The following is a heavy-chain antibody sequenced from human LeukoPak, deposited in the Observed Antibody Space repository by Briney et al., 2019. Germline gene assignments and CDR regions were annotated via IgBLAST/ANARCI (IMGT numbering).Heavy chain of an antibody. CDR1: GGSISSGGYY. D-gene: IGHD5-12*01. V-gene: IGHV4-31*03. J-gene: IGHJ4*02. CDR2: IYYSGST. Sequence: PSETLSLTCTVSGGSISSGGYYWSWIRQHPGKGLEWIGYIYYSGSTYYNPSLKSRVTISVDTSKNQFSLKLSSVTAADTAVYYCARVVMGGYNLGNYFDYWGQGTLVTVSS. CDR3: ARVVMGGYNLGNYFDY.